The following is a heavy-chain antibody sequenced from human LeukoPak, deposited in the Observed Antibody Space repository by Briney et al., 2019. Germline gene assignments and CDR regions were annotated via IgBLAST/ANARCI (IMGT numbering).Heavy chain of an antibody. Sequence: SETLSLTCTVSGGSISSSSYYWGWIRQPPGKGLEWIGSIYYSGSTYYNPSLKSRVTISVETSKNQFSLKLSSVTAADTAVYYCARTRDSGSSDIWGQGTMVTVSS. J-gene: IGHJ3*02. D-gene: IGHD3-10*01. CDR1: GGSISSSSYY. CDR2: IYYSGST. V-gene: IGHV4-39*07. CDR3: ARTRDSGSSDI.